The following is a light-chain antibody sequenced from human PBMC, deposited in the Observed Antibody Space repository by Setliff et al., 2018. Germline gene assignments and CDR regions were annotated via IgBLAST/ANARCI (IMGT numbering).Light chain of an antibody. CDR2: EVN. CDR3: SSYAGSNIWGYV. CDR1: SSDVGGYNY. J-gene: IGLJ1*01. Sequence: QSALAQPPSASGSPGQSVTISCTGTSSDVGGYNYVSWYQQQPGKAPKLRVYEVNKRPSGVPDRFSGSKSGNTASLTVSGLQAEDEADYYCSSYAGSNIWGYVFGTGTKVTVL. V-gene: IGLV2-8*01.